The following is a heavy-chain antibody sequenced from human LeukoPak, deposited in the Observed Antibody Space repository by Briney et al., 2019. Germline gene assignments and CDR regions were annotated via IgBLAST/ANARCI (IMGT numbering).Heavy chain of an antibody. J-gene: IGHJ4*02. Sequence: GGSLRLSCAASGFTFSSYAMSWVRQAPGKGLEWVSAISGSGGSTYYADSVKGRFTISRDNSKNTLYLQMDSLRAEDTAVYYCAKTHTAGYYDFWSGYYPFDYWGQGTLVTVSS. CDR3: AKTHTAGYYDFWSGYYPFDY. CDR2: ISGSGGST. D-gene: IGHD3-3*01. CDR1: GFTFSSYA. V-gene: IGHV3-23*01.